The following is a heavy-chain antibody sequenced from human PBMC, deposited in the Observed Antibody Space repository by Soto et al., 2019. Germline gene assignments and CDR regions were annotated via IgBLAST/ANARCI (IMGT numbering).Heavy chain of an antibody. V-gene: IGHV1-46*01. Sequence: ASVKVSFKASGYTFTSYYMHWLRQAPGQGLEWMGIINPSGGSTSYAQKFQGRVTMTRDTSTSTVYMELSSLRSEDTAVYYCARTPRVVAADNYFDYWGQGTLVTVSS. J-gene: IGHJ4*02. CDR1: GYTFTSYY. D-gene: IGHD2-15*01. CDR3: ARTPRVVAADNYFDY. CDR2: INPSGGST.